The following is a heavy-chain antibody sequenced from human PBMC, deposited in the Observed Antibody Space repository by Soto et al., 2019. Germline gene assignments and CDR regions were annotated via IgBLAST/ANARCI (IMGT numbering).Heavy chain of an antibody. D-gene: IGHD5-12*01. CDR3: AKGDNLGPKTGYAFDP. V-gene: IGHV6-1*01. Sequence: SQTLSLTCAIPGDSVSSNTASWNWIRQSPSRGLEWLGRTYFRSKWYNDYAVSVKSRIIINPDTSNNQFSLQLNSVTPEDTAVYFCAKGDNLGPKTGYAFDPWGQGTLVTVSS. CDR1: GDSVSSNTAS. CDR2: TYFRSKWYN. J-gene: IGHJ5*02.